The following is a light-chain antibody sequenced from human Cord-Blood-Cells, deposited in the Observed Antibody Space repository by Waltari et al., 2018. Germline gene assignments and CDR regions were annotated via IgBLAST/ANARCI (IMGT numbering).Light chain of an antibody. V-gene: IGKV1-9*01. CDR2: AAS. CDR1: QGISSS. J-gene: IGKJ4*01. Sequence: IQLTQSPSSLSASVGDRVTITCRASQGISSSLDWYQPKPEKAPKLLIYAASTLQSGVPSRFSGSGSGTEFTLTISSLQPEDFATYYCQQLNSYPLTCGGGTKVEIK. CDR3: QQLNSYPLT.